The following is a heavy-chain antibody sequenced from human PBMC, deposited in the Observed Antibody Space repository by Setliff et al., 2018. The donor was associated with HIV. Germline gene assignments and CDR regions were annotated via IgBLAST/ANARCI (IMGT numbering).Heavy chain of an antibody. CDR1: GGSISSYY. J-gene: IGHJ4*02. CDR3: VRDPGYSSGWSGTTFDY. Sequence: TLSLTCTVSGGSISSYYWSWIRQPAGKGLEWIGRIYTSGSTNYNPSLKDRVTISVDTSKNQLSLKWRFVTAADTAVYYCVRDPGYSSGWSGTTFDYWGQGTLVTVSS. CDR2: IYTSGST. D-gene: IGHD6-19*01. V-gene: IGHV4-4*07.